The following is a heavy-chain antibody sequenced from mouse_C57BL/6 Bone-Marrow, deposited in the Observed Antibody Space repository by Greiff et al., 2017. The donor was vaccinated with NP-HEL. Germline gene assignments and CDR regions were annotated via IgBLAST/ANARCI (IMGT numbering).Heavy chain of an antibody. D-gene: IGHD4-1*01. CDR3: ASHGKYAMDY. CDR1: GYTFTDYY. V-gene: IGHV1-26*01. CDR2: INPNNGGT. Sequence: VQLQQSGPELVKPGASVKISCKASGYTFTDYYMNWVKQSHGKSLEWIGDINPNNGGTSYNQKFKGKATLTVDKSSSTAYMELRSLTSEDSAVYYCASHGKYAMDYWGQGTSVTVSS. J-gene: IGHJ4*01.